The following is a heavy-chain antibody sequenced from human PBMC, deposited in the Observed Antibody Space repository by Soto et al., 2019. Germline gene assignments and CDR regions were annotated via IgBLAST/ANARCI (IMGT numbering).Heavy chain of an antibody. J-gene: IGHJ4*02. CDR3: ARSGYCSGGSCYDPFDY. V-gene: IGHV3-72*01. Sequence: GGSLRLSCAASGFTFSDHYMDWVRQAPGKGLEWVGRTRNKANSYTTEYAASVKGRFTISRDDSKNSLYLQMNSLKTEDTAVYYCARSGYCSGGSCYDPFDYWGQGTLVTVSS. D-gene: IGHD2-15*01. CDR1: GFTFSDHY. CDR2: TRNKANSYTT.